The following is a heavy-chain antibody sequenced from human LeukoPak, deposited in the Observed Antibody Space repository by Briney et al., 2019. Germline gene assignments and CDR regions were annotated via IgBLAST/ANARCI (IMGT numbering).Heavy chain of an antibody. CDR1: RYTFPGYY. J-gene: IGHJ4*02. V-gene: IGHV1-46*01. CDR3: ARDTANYYYDSSGYYFDY. Sequence: ASVKVSCKASRYTFPGYYMHWVRLAPGQGLEGMGIINPRGVSTSYAQKFQGRVTMTRDTSTSTVYMELGSLRSEDTAVYYCARDTANYYYDSSGYYFDYWGQGTLVTVSS. CDR2: INPRGVST. D-gene: IGHD3-22*01.